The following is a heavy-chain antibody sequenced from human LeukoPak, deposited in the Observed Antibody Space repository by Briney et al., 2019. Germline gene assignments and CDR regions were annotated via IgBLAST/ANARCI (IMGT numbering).Heavy chain of an antibody. CDR1: GFTFSSYA. Sequence: PGGSLRLSCAASGFTFSSYAMNWVRQAPGKGLEWVSYISSSSSTIYYADSVKGRFTISRDNAKNSLYLQINSLRAEDTAVYYCARHPPYGGSPYYYYMDVWGKGTTVTVSS. D-gene: IGHD2-15*01. V-gene: IGHV3-48*01. CDR2: ISSSSSTI. J-gene: IGHJ6*03. CDR3: ARHPPYGGSPYYYYMDV.